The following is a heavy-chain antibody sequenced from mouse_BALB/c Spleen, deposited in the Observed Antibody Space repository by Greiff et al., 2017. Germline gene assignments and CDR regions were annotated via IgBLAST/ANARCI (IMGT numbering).Heavy chain of an antibody. J-gene: IGHJ2*01. CDR2: IYPSDSYT. CDR3: TRDGNYGY. CDR1: GYTFTSYW. D-gene: IGHD2-1*01. Sequence: QVQLQQPGAELVRPGASVKLSCNASGYTFTSYWINWVKQRPGQGLEWIGNIYPSDSYTNYNQKFKDKATLTVDKSSSTAYMQLSSPTSEDSAVYYSTRDGNYGYWGQGTTLTVSS. V-gene: IGHV1-69*02.